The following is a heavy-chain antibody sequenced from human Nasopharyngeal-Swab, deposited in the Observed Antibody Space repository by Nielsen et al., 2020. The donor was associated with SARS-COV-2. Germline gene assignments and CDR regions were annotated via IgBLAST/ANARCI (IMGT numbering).Heavy chain of an antibody. CDR3: ARERRPKGHYYYGMDV. J-gene: IGHJ6*02. V-gene: IGHV3-30*03. Sequence: GGSLRLSCAASGFTFSSYGMHWVRQAPGKGLEWVAVISYDGSNKYYADSVKGRFTISRDNSKNTLYLQMNSLRAEDTAVYYCARERRPKGHYYYGMDVWGQGTTVTVSS. CDR2: ISYDGSNK. CDR1: GFTFSSYG.